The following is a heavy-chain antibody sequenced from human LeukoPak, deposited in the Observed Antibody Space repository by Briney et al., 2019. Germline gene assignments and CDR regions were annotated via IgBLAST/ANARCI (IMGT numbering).Heavy chain of an antibody. Sequence: GGSLRLSCAASGLTGSHNYVSWVRQAAGKGLEWVSAIHTSGDTCYADSVKGRFTISRDTSKNTLFLQMNSLRVEDTAVYYCARDPPGIAASGTYYWGQGTLVTVSS. D-gene: IGHD6-13*01. V-gene: IGHV3-53*01. J-gene: IGHJ4*02. CDR1: GLTGSHNY. CDR2: IHTSGDT. CDR3: ARDPPGIAASGTYY.